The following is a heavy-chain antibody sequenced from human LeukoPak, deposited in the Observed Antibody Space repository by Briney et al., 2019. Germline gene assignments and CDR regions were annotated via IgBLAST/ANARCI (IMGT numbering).Heavy chain of an antibody. CDR1: GFTFSTYA. D-gene: IGHD6-6*01. CDR3: AKGSSSSRPYYFDY. V-gene: IGHV3-23*01. Sequence: GGSLRLSCTASGFTFSTYAMSWVRQAPGKGLEWFSAITGGGDDTYYADSVECRFTISRDNSKNTLYLQMNSLRVEDTAVYYCAKGSSSSRPYYFDYWGQGALVTVSS. J-gene: IGHJ4*02. CDR2: ITGGGDDT.